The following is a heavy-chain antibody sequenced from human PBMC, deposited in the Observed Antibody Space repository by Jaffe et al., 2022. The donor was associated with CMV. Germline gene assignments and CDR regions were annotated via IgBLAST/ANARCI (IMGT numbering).Heavy chain of an antibody. CDR2: INSDGSST. CDR1: GFTFSSYW. Sequence: EVQLVESGGGLVQPGGSLRLSCAASGFTFSSYWMHWVRQAPGKGLVWVSRINSDGSSTSYADSVKGRFTISRDNAKNTLYLQMNSLRAEDTAVYYCARARDFGVVTITYYFDYWGQGTLVTVSS. CDR3: ARARDFGVVTITYYFDY. J-gene: IGHJ4*02. D-gene: IGHD3-3*01. V-gene: IGHV3-74*01.